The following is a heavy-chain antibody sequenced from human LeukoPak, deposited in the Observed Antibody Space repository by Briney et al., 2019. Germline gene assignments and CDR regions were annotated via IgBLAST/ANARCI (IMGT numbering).Heavy chain of an antibody. D-gene: IGHD3-22*01. Sequence: GGSLRLSCAASGFTSSSYAMTWIRQAPGKGLEWVSSISGSGGSTYYADSVKGRFTISRDNSRNMLFLQMNSLRADDTAVYYCAKDLVVGALDYWGQGTLVTVSS. CDR3: AKDLVVGALDY. V-gene: IGHV3-23*01. CDR1: GFTSSSYA. CDR2: ISGSGGST. J-gene: IGHJ4*02.